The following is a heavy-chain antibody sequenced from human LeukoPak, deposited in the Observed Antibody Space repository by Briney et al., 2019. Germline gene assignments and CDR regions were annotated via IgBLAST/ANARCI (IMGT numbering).Heavy chain of an antibody. CDR3: ARDSYSSGAHFDY. V-gene: IGHV3-74*01. Sequence: TGGSLRLSCSASGFTFSNYWMHWVRQAPGKGLVWVSRINSGGSSTNYADSVKGRFTISRDNAKNTLYLQMNSLRAEDTAVYYCARDSYSSGAHFDYWGQGTLVTVSS. CDR2: INSGGSST. J-gene: IGHJ4*02. CDR1: GFTFSNYW. D-gene: IGHD6-19*01.